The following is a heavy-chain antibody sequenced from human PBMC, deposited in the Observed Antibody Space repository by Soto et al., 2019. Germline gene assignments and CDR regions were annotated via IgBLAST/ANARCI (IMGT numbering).Heavy chain of an antibody. CDR1: GGSISSGGYY. CDR3: ARAELNGDYYFDY. J-gene: IGHJ4*02. D-gene: IGHD4-17*01. CDR2: IYYSGST. Sequence: PSETLSLTCTVSGGSISSGGYYWSWIRQHPGKGLEWIGYIYYSGSTYYNPSLKSRVTISVDTSKNQFSLKLSSVTAADTAVYYCARAELNGDYYFDYWGQGTLVTVSS. V-gene: IGHV4-31*03.